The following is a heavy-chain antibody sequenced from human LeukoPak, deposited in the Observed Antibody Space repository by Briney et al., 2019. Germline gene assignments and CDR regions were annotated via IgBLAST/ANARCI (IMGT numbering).Heavy chain of an antibody. D-gene: IGHD1-26*01. Sequence: GGSLRLSCVASGFSFRNYAIHWVRQAPGKGLEYVSVINTDGRITYYADSVKGRFTISRDNSKNTAYLQMGSLRGEDMAVYYCTRDGGSFCDFDYWGQGALVTVS. CDR2: INTDGRIT. V-gene: IGHV3-64*02. J-gene: IGHJ4*02. CDR3: TRDGGSFCDFDY. CDR1: GFSFRNYA.